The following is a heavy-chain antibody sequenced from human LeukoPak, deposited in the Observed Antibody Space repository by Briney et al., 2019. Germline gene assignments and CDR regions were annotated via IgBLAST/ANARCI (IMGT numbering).Heavy chain of an antibody. D-gene: IGHD6-13*01. CDR1: GFTFSSYW. CDR2: INSDGSST. V-gene: IGHV3-74*01. CDR3: ARVMYSSSWINWFDP. Sequence: GGSLRLSCAASGFTFSSYWMHWVRQAPGKGLVWVSRINSDGSSTSYADSVKGRFTISRDNAKNTLYLQMNSLRAEDTAVYYCARVMYSSSWINWFDPWGQGTLVTVSS. J-gene: IGHJ5*02.